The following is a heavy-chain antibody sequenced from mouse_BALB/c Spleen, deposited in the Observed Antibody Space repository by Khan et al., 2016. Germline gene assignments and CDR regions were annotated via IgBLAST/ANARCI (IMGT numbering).Heavy chain of an antibody. V-gene: IGHV9-3*02. Sequence: QIQLVQSGPELKKPGETVKISCKASGYTFTNYGMNWVKRAPGKGLKWMGWINTNTGEPTYAEEFKGRFAFSLETSASTAYLQINNLKNEDTATYFCVREPRAMDYWGQGTSVTVSS. J-gene: IGHJ4*01. CDR1: GYTFTNYG. CDR3: VREPRAMDY. CDR2: INTNTGEP.